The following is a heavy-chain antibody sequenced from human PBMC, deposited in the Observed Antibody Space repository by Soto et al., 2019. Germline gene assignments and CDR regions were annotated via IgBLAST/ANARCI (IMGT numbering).Heavy chain of an antibody. CDR1: GGSFSGYY. CDR2: INHSGST. Sequence: SETLSLTCAVYGGSFSGYYWSWIRQPPGKGLEWIGEINHSGSTNYNPSLKSRVTISVDTSKNQFSLKLSSVTAADTAVYYCARGRYDFPDYWGQGTLVTVSS. CDR3: ARGRYDFPDY. J-gene: IGHJ4*02. V-gene: IGHV4-34*01. D-gene: IGHD3-3*01.